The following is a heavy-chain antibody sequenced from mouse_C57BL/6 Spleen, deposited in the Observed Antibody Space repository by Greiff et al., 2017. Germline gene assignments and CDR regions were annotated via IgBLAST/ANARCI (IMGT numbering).Heavy chain of an antibody. V-gene: IGHV1-82*01. J-gene: IGHJ4*01. CDR3: ALTGTSAMDY. D-gene: IGHD4-1*01. CDR2: IYPGDGDT. Sequence: QVQLQQSGPELVKPGASVKISCKASGYAFSSSWMNWVKQRPGKGLEWIGRIYPGDGDTNYNGKFKGKATLTADKSSSTAYMQLSSLTSEDSAVYFCALTGTSAMDYWGQGTSVTVAS. CDR1: GYAFSSSW.